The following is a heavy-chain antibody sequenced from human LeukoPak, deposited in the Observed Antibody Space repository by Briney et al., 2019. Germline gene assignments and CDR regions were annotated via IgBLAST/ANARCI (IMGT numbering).Heavy chain of an antibody. V-gene: IGHV4-61*02. D-gene: IGHD1-26*01. J-gene: IGHJ4*02. CDR2: IYYSGST. CDR1: GGSISSGTYY. CDR3: ARDGGSYFSRGLFDY. Sequence: PSQTLSLTCTVSGGSISSGTYYWTWIRQPAGKGLEWIGSIYYSGSTYYNPSLKSRVTISVDTSKNQFSLKLSSVTAADTAVYYCARDGGSYFSRGLFDYWGQGTLVTVSS.